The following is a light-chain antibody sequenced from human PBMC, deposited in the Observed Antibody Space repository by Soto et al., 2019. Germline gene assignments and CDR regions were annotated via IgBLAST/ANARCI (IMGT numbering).Light chain of an antibody. V-gene: IGLV2-23*02. CDR3: CSFAGASTLV. CDR1: SGDVGSYNL. Sequence: QSALTQPASVSGSPGQSITISCTGTSGDVGSYNLVSWYQQHPGKAPKLMIYEVNKRPSGVSNRFTGSKSGNTASLTISGLQAEDEADYYCCSFAGASTLVFGGGTKVTVL. CDR2: EVN. J-gene: IGLJ2*01.